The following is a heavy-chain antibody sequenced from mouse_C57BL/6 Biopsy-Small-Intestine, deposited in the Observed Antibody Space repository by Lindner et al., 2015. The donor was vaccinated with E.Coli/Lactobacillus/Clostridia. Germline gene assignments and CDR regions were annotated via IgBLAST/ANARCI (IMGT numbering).Heavy chain of an antibody. V-gene: IGHV14-2*01. CDR2: IDPENGET. D-gene: IGHD3-2*02. CDR3: ARSGWDRGYFNI. J-gene: IGHJ1*03. CDR1: GFNIKDYY. Sequence: VQLQESGAELVKPGASVKLSCTASGFNIKDYYMHWVKQRTEQGLKWIGRIDPENGETKNAPKFQGKATITADTSSNTANLQLSRLTSEDTAVYYCARSGWDRGYFNIWGTGTTVTVSS.